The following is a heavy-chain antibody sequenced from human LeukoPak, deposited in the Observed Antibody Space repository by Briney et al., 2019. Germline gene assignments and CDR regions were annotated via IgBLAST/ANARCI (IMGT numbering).Heavy chain of an antibody. Sequence: GASVKVSCKASGYTFTGYYMHWVRQAPGQGREWMGWINPNSDGTNYAQKFQGRVTMTRDTSISTAYMELSRLRSDDTAVYYCARDGDAGAFDSWGQGTMVTVSS. J-gene: IGHJ3*02. V-gene: IGHV1-2*02. CDR3: ARDGDAGAFDS. CDR2: INPNSDGT. D-gene: IGHD7-27*01. CDR1: GYTFTGYY.